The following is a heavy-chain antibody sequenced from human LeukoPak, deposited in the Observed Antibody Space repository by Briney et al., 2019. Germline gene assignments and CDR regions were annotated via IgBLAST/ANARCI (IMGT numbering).Heavy chain of an antibody. CDR2: IYYSGST. CDR3: ARVIGSIPHFDI. Sequence: SETLSLTCTVSGGSIGRSSYYWGWIRQPPGKGLEWIGSIYYSGSTNYNPSLKSRVTMSVDTSKNQFSLKLSSVTAADTAVYYCARVIGSIPHFDIWGQGTMVTVSS. V-gene: IGHV4-39*07. CDR1: GGSIGRSSYY. D-gene: IGHD2-2*01. J-gene: IGHJ3*02.